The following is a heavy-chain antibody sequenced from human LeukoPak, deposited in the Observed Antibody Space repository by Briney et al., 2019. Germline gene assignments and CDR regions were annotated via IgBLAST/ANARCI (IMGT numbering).Heavy chain of an antibody. Sequence: SETLSLTCAVYGGSFSGYYWSWIRQPPGKGLEWIGEINHSGSTNYNPSLKSRVTISVDTSKNQFSLKLSSVTAADTAVYYCARKPVVGNYFDYWGQGTLVTVSS. CDR1: GGSFSGYY. D-gene: IGHD1-26*01. CDR3: ARKPVVGNYFDY. V-gene: IGHV4-34*01. CDR2: INHSGST. J-gene: IGHJ4*02.